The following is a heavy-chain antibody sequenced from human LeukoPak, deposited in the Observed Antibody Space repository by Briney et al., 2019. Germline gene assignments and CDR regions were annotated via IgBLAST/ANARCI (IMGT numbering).Heavy chain of an antibody. CDR1: GASISTLY. CDR3: ATIKGGNILGFFDF. Sequence: ETLSLTCTVSGASISTLYCGWVRQPPGNGLGWIGYVLGDVRTKDDPTLHSRFTMSADMSKNQFYLGLTCVTAADTAVYYCATIKGGNILGFFDFWGQGILVTVSS. CDR2: VLGDVRT. J-gene: IGHJ4*02. D-gene: IGHD4-23*01. V-gene: IGHV4-59*11.